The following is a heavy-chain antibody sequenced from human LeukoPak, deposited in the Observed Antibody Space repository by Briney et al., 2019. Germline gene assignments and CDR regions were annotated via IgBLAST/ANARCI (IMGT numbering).Heavy chain of an antibody. CDR1: GYTFTSYS. D-gene: IGHD2-21*02. V-gene: IGHV1-46*01. J-gene: IGHJ3*02. CDR2: TNPSGGST. CDR3: ARELISGDWTWDI. Sequence: ASVKVSCKASGYTFTSYSINWVRQAPGQGLEWMGITNPSGGSTTYAQKFQGRVTMTRDTSTSTVYMELSSLRSEDTAVYYCARELISGDWTWDIWGQGTMVTVSS.